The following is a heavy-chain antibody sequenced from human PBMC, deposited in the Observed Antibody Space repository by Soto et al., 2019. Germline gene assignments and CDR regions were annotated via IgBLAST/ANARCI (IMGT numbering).Heavy chain of an antibody. J-gene: IGHJ6*02. V-gene: IGHV3-48*02. Sequence: GGSLRLSCAVSGFTFSAYSMNWVRQAPGKGLEGVSYLGTVSSTKSYADSVKGRFTISRDNAKKSLYLEMNSLRDEDTAVYYCARERFCTNGVCNYYSYGMDVWGQGTTVTVSS. CDR2: LGTVSSTK. D-gene: IGHD2-8*01. CDR1: GFTFSAYS. CDR3: ARERFCTNGVCNYYSYGMDV.